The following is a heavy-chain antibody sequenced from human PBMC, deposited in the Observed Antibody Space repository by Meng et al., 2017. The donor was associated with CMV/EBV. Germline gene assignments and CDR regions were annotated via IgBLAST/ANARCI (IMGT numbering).Heavy chain of an antibody. V-gene: IGHV4-59*01. J-gene: IGHJ4*02. D-gene: IGHD3-10*01. CDR2: IYYSGST. Sequence: GSLRLSCTVSGGSISSYYWSWIRQPPGKGLEWIGYIYYSGSTNYNPSLKSRVTISVDKSKNQFSLKLSSVTAADTAVYYCARVTGSMVRGVGTWPYYFDYWGQGTLVTVSS. CDR1: GGSISSYY. CDR3: ARVTGSMVRGVGTWPYYFDY.